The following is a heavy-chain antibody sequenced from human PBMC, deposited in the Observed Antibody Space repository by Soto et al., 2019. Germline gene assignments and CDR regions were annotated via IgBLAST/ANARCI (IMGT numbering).Heavy chain of an antibody. CDR2: IYHTRST. CDR1: GGSISSNSFY. Sequence: PSETLSLTCSVSGGSISSNSFYWGWVRQPPGKGLEWIASIYHTRSTYYNPSLKSRVTISVDTSKNQFSLKMTSLTAADTAVYYCARQAYFGSGTYYNMDVWGQGTSVTV. V-gene: IGHV4-39*01. CDR3: ARQAYFGSGTYYNMDV. J-gene: IGHJ6*02. D-gene: IGHD3-10*01.